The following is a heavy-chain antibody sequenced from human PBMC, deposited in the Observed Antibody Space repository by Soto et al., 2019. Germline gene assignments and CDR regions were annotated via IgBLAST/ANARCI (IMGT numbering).Heavy chain of an antibody. Sequence: EVQLVESGGGFVQPGGSLRLSCAASGFTFSTDSMHWVRQAQGKGLEWVSYISGSSTTIYYADSVKGRFTISRDNAKSSLYLQMDSLRDEDTAVYYCARRGYSYGPTIDYWGQGTLVTVSS. V-gene: IGHV3-48*02. CDR1: GFTFSTDS. J-gene: IGHJ4*02. CDR2: ISGSSTTI. D-gene: IGHD5-18*01. CDR3: ARRGYSYGPTIDY.